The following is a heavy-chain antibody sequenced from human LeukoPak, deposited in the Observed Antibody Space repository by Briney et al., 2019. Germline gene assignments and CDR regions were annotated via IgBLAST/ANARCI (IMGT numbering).Heavy chain of an antibody. J-gene: IGHJ5*02. CDR2: IFHSGST. V-gene: IGHV4-59*01. CDR3: ARGSSIRANWFDP. CDR1: GGSISSYY. Sequence: PSETLSLTCTVSGGSISSYYWSWIRQPPWKGLEWIGYIFHSGSTNYNPSLKSRVTISVDTSKNQFSLKLSSVTAADTAVYYCARGSSIRANWFDPWGQGTLVTVSS. D-gene: IGHD3-9*01.